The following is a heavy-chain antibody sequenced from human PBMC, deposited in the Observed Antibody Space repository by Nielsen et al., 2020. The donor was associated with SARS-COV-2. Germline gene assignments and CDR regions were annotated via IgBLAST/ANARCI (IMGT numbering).Heavy chain of an antibody. CDR1: GGSVSSGSYY. CDR2: IYCSGST. D-gene: IGHD6-13*01. Sequence: SETLSLTCTVSGGSVSSGSYYWSWIRQPPGKGLEWIGYIYCSGSTNYNPSLKSRVTISVDTSKNQFSLKLSSVTAADTAVYYCARYSSSWFNWFDPWGQGTLVTVSS. V-gene: IGHV4-61*01. CDR3: ARYSSSWFNWFDP. J-gene: IGHJ5*02.